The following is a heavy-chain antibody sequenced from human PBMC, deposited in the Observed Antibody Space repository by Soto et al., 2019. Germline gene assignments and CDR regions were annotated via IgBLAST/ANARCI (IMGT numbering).Heavy chain of an antibody. V-gene: IGHV3-11*01. CDR1: GFTFSDYY. CDR2: ISSSGSTI. J-gene: IGHJ6*02. D-gene: IGHD6-19*01. CDR3: ARVAVADLYYYYYGMDV. Sequence: PGGSLRLSCAASGFTFSDYYMSWIRQAPGKGLEWVSYISSSGSTIYYADSVKGRFTISRDNAKNSLYLQMNSLRAEDTAVYYCARVAVADLYYYYYGMDVWGQGTTVTVSS.